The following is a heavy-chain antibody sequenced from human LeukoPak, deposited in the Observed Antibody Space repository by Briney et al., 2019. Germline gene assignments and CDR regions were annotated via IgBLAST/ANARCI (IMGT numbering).Heavy chain of an antibody. Sequence: PGGSLRLSCAASGFTFSSYSMNWVRQAPGKGLEWVSSISGSSSYINYADSVKGRFTISRDNSKNTLYLQMSSLRVEDTARYYCARSPPYTAATGYYYYYMDVWGRGTTVTVSS. D-gene: IGHD6-13*01. CDR1: GFTFSSYS. CDR2: ISGSSSYI. V-gene: IGHV3-21*04. CDR3: ARSPPYTAATGYYYYYMDV. J-gene: IGHJ6*03.